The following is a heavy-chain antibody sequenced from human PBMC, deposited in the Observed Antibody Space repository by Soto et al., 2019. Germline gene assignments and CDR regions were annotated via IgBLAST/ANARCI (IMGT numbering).Heavy chain of an antibody. V-gene: IGHV4-4*07. CDR2: IYTSGST. CDR1: GGSISSYY. Sequence: PSETLSLTCTVSGGSISSYYWSWIRQPAGKGLEWIGRIYTSGSTNYNPSLKSRVTMSVDTSKNQFSLKLSSVTAADTAVYYCASDGFGYCTNGVCPYFDPWGQGTLVTVSS. D-gene: IGHD2-8*01. J-gene: IGHJ5*02. CDR3: ASDGFGYCTNGVCPYFDP.